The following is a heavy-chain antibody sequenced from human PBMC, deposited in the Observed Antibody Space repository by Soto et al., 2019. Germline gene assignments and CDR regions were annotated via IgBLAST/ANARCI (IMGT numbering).Heavy chain of an antibody. CDR3: ARDERSYGEPPFDY. CDR2: IKSDGGDP. CDR1: GFTFTGYY. V-gene: IGHV1-2*02. Sequence: ASVKVSCKASGFTFTGYYIHWVRQAPGQGLEWMGWIKSDGGDPKYAQKFQDRVTMTRDTSMNTVYMELSSLRSDDSAVYYCARDERSYGEPPFDYWGQGTLVTVSS. D-gene: IGHD3-16*01. J-gene: IGHJ4*02.